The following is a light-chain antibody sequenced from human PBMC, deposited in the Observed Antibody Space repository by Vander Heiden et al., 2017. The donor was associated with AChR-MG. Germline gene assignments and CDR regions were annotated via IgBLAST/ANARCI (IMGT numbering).Light chain of an antibody. J-gene: IGKJ1*01. CDR1: QSISSW. V-gene: IGKV1-5*01. CDR2: DAS. Sequence: DIQMTQSPSTLSASVGDRVTITCRASQSISSWLAWYQQKPGKPPKLLIYDASRLESGVPSRFSGSGSGTEFTLTISSLQPDDFATYYCQQDNSYWTFGQGTKVEIK. CDR3: QQDNSYWT.